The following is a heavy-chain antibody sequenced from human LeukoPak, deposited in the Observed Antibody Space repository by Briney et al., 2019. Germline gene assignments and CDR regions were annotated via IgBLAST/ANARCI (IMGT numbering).Heavy chain of an antibody. V-gene: IGHV3-7*01. D-gene: IGHD2-15*01. J-gene: IGHJ6*02. CDR3: ARHFSSYSYGLDV. Sequence: PGGSLRLSCAASGFTFSNFWMSWVRQAPGKGLEWVANINPDGSAKYYVDSVKGRFTISRDNAKNSLYLQMNSLRPEDTAVYYCARHFSSYSYGLDVWGQGTTVTVSS. CDR1: GFTFSNFW. CDR2: INPDGSAK.